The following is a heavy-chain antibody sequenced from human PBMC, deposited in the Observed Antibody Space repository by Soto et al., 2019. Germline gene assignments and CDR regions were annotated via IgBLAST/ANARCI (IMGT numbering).Heavy chain of an antibody. D-gene: IGHD3-9*01. V-gene: IGHV1-18*01. CDR1: GYTFTNYG. CDR2: ISTYNTNI. CDR3: VREPRHFDTPDGHKAIDY. J-gene: IGHJ4*02. Sequence: ASVKVSCKASGYTFTNYGISWVRQAPGQGLEWMGWISTYNTNINYAQKFQGRVTMATDTSTSTFYMEMRSLTFDDTAVYYCVREPRHFDTPDGHKAIDYWGQGTLVTVSS.